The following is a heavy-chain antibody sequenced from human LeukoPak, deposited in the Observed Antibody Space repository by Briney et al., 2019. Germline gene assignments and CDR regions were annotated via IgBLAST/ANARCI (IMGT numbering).Heavy chain of an antibody. CDR1: GFTFTNNF. V-gene: IGHV3-30*02. Sequence: GGSLRLSCAASGFTFTNNFMSWVRQVPGKGLEWLAFIRYDGSNTYYADSVEGRFTVSRDDSKNTLYLQMNSLRGDDTAVYYCAKDGTSYYYIYYWGQGTLVTVSS. J-gene: IGHJ4*02. CDR3: AKDGTSYYYIYY. D-gene: IGHD2/OR15-2a*01. CDR2: IRYDGSNT.